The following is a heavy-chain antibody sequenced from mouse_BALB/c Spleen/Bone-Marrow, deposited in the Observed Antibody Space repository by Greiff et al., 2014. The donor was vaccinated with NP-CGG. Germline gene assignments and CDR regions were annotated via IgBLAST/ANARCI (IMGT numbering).Heavy chain of an antibody. D-gene: IGHD2-3*01. Sequence: QVHVKQSGAELVKLGASVKLSCKASGYTFTSYYMYWVKQRPGQGLEWIGEINPNNDGTNFNEKFKSKATLTVDKSSSTAYMQLSSLTSEDSAVYYCARAAYDPYAMDYWGQGTSVTVSS. CDR1: GYTFTSYY. J-gene: IGHJ4*01. CDR3: ARAAYDPYAMDY. CDR2: INPNNDGT. V-gene: IGHV1S81*02.